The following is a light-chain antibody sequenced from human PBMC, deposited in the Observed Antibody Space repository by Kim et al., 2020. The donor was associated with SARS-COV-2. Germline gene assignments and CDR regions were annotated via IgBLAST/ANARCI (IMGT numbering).Light chain of an antibody. Sequence: ASVGDRVTITCRASQSIGTYLNWYQQKSGKAPNLRIYAASSLQSGVPSRFSGSRSGTDFTLTITGVQPEDCATYYCQQTYSTPPDTFGQGTKLEI. V-gene: IGKV1-39*01. CDR3: QQTYSTPPDT. CDR1: QSIGTY. J-gene: IGKJ2*01. CDR2: AAS.